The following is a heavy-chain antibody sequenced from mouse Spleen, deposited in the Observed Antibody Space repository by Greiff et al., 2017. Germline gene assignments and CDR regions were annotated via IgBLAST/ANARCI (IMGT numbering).Heavy chain of an antibody. D-gene: IGHD1-1*01. V-gene: IGHV1-69*01. CDR1: GYTFTSYW. CDR2: IDPSDSYT. CDR3: ARDYAVVATDYAMDY. Sequence: QVQLQQPGAELVMPGASVKLSCKASGYTFTSYWMHWVKQRPGQGLEWIGEIDPSDSYTNYNQKFKDKATLTADKSSSTAYMQLSSLTYEDSAVYYCARDYAVVATDYAMDYWGQGTSVTVSS. J-gene: IGHJ4*01.